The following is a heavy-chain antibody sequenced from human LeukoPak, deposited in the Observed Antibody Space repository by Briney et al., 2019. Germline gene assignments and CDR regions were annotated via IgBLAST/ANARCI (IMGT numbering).Heavy chain of an antibody. CDR3: ARDLDPSYSSSSSSYYYYYTDV. Sequence: GASVKVSCKASGYTFTGYYMHWVRQAPGQGLEWMGWINPNSGGTNYAQKFQGRVTMTRDTSISTAYMELSRLRSDDTAVYYCARDLDPSYSSSSSSYYYYYTDVWGKGSTVTVSS. J-gene: IGHJ6*03. D-gene: IGHD6-6*01. V-gene: IGHV1-2*02. CDR1: GYTFTGYY. CDR2: INPNSGGT.